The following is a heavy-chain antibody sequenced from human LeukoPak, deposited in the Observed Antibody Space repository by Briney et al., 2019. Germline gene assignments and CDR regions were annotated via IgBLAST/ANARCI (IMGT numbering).Heavy chain of an antibody. CDR3: ARANDYSYYHYFDC. V-gene: IGHV3-20*04. CDR2: INWNGGSI. J-gene: IGHJ4*02. CDR1: GFTFDDYG. D-gene: IGHD4-11*01. Sequence: TGGSLRLSCAASGFTFDDYGMSWVRQVPGKGLEWVSGINWNGGSIGYVDSVKGRFTISRDNAKNSLYLQMNSLRAEDTAFYYCARANDYSYYHYFDCWGQGILVTVSS.